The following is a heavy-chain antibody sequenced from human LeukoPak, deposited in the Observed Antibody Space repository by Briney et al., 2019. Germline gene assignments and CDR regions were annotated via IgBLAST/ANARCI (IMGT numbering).Heavy chain of an antibody. CDR1: GFTFSSYA. CDR2: IYYSGST. Sequence: PGGSLGLSCAASGFTFSSYAMSWVRQAPGKGLEWIGYIYYSGSTNYNPSLKSRVTISVDTSKNQFSLKLSSVTAADTAVYYCARETMGGDWRYFDYWGQGTLVTVSS. CDR3: ARETMGGDWRYFDY. D-gene: IGHD2-21*02. J-gene: IGHJ4*02. V-gene: IGHV4-59*12.